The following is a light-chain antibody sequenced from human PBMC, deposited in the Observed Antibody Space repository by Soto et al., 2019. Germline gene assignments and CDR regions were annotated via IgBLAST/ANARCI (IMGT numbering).Light chain of an antibody. Sequence: GDRDTITCRASQSISSYLNWYQQKPGKAPKLLIYAASSLQSGVPSRFSGSGSGTDFTLTISSLQPEDFATYYCQQSYSTPPWTFGQGTKVEIK. J-gene: IGKJ1*01. V-gene: IGKV1-39*01. CDR1: QSISSY. CDR2: AAS. CDR3: QQSYSTPPWT.